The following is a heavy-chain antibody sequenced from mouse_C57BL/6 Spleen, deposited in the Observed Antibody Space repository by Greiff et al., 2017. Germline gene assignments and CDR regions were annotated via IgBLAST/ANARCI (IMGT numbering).Heavy chain of an antibody. V-gene: IGHV5-17*01. CDR1: GFTFSDYG. D-gene: IGHD1-1*01. CDR2: ISSGSSTI. J-gene: IGHJ2*01. Sequence: EVKLMESGGGLVKPGGSLKLSCAASGFTFSDYGMHWVRQAPEKGLEWVAYISSGSSTIYYADTVKGRFTISRDNAKNTLFLQMTSLRSEDTAMYYCARPGGITTVVDYWGQGTTLTVSS. CDR3: ARPGGITTVVDY.